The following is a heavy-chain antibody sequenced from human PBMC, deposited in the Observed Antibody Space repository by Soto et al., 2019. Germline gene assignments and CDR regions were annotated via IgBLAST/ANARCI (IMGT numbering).Heavy chain of an antibody. Sequence: QVQLVQSGAEMKKPGSSVKVSCQSSGGTFNTYAMNWVRQAPGQGPEWMGDISPMFGAANYAPKFQGRVTITADASTGTSYMQLSSLTSEDPALYFCAREVQVHTPAFVYWGQGTLVTVSS. V-gene: IGHV1-69*19. CDR1: GGTFNTYA. J-gene: IGHJ4*02. CDR2: ISPMFGAA. CDR3: AREVQVHTPAFVY. D-gene: IGHD3-10*01.